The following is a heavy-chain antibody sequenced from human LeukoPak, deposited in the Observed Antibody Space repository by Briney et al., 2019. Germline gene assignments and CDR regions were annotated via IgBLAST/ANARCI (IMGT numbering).Heavy chain of an antibody. CDR3: ARFWSGYLPDY. CDR2: ITAHNGNT. CDR1: GNAFKTYD. Sequence: GASVRVSCKASGNAFKTYDVIWVRQSPGQGLEWMGWITAHNGNTNYAEKFQDRVTMTTDTSTSTAYMDLRSLRADDTAVYYCARFWSGYLPDYWGQGTVVTVSS. V-gene: IGHV1-18*01. J-gene: IGHJ4*02. D-gene: IGHD3-3*01.